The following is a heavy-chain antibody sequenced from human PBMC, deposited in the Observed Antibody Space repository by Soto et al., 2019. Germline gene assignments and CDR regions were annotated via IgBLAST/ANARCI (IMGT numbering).Heavy chain of an antibody. CDR1: GYTFTNYG. CDR3: ARGTNWNYDP. J-gene: IGHJ5*02. D-gene: IGHD1-7*01. V-gene: IGHV1-18*04. Sequence: ASVKVSCKASGYTFTNYGISWVRQAPGQGLEWMGWISVYNGNTNYAQNFQDRVTMTTDTSTSTAYMELRSLRSDDTAVYYCARGTNWNYDPWGQGTLVTVSS. CDR2: ISVYNGNT.